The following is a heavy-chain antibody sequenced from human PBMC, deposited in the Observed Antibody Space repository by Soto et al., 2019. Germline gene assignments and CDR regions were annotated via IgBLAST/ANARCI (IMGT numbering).Heavy chain of an antibody. V-gene: IGHV3-23*01. J-gene: IGHJ6*03. CDR1: GFTFSYYG. Sequence: GGSLRLSCEASGFTFSYYGLTWVRQAPGRGLEWVSAIGGSGGSTYYADSVKGRFSISRDNSKNTLYLQMNSLRAEDTAVYYCAKFGYYDILTGAYYYYMDVWGKGTTVTVSS. CDR3: AKFGYYDILTGAYYYYMDV. CDR2: IGGSGGST. D-gene: IGHD3-9*01.